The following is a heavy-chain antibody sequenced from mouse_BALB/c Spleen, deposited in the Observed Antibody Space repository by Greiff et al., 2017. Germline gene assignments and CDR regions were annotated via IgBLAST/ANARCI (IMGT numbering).Heavy chain of an antibody. CDR2: IYPGNVNT. CDR1: GYTFTSYY. D-gene: IGHD1-1*01. CDR3: AREALYYGSSYDWYFDV. V-gene: IGHV1S56*01. J-gene: IGHJ1*01. Sequence: QVQLQQSGPELVKPGASVRISCKASGYTFTSYYIHWVKQRPGQGLEWIGWIYPGNVNTKYNEKFKGKATLTADKSSSTAYMQLSSLTSEDSAVYFCAREALYYGSSYDWYFDVWGAGTTVTVSS.